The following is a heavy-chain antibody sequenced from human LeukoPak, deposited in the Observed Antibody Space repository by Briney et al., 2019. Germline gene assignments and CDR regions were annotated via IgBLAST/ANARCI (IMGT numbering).Heavy chain of an antibody. Sequence: PSETLSLTCAVSGGSISSGGYSWSWIRQPPGKGLEWIGYIYYSGSTYYNPSLESRVTISVDTSKNQFSLKLSSVTAADTAAYYCARATVTEDVGAFDIWGQGTMVTVSS. CDR3: ARATVTEDVGAFDI. V-gene: IGHV4-30-4*07. CDR1: GGSISSGGYS. CDR2: IYYSGST. D-gene: IGHD4-17*01. J-gene: IGHJ3*02.